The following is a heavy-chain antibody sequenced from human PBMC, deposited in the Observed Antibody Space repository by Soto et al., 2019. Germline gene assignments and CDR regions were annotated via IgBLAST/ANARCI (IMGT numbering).Heavy chain of an antibody. J-gene: IGHJ6*02. CDR2: ISAYNGNT. V-gene: IGHV1-18*01. CDR1: GYTFTSYG. CDR3: ASYHLNSYYYGMDV. Sequence: QVQLVQSGAAVKKPGASVKVSCKASGYTFTSYGFSWVRQAPGQGLEWMGWISAYNGNTNYAQKLQGRVIMTTDTSTSTASMALRSLRSDDTAVYYCASYHLNSYYYGMDVWGQGTTVTVSS.